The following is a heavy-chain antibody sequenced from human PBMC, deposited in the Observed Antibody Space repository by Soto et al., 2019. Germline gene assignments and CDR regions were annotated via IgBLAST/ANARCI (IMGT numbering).Heavy chain of an antibody. V-gene: IGHV3-66*01. CDR1: GFTVSSNY. CDR2: IYSGGST. CDR3: ARTYSNDYSWGSYRPDAFDI. Sequence: EVQLVESGGGLVQPGGSLRLSCAASGFTVSSNYMSWVRQAPGKGLEWVSVIYSGGSTYYADSVKGRFTISRDNSRNTLYLHMNSLRAEDTAVYYCARTYSNDYSWGSYRPDAFDIWGQGTMVTVSS. J-gene: IGHJ3*02. D-gene: IGHD3-16*02.